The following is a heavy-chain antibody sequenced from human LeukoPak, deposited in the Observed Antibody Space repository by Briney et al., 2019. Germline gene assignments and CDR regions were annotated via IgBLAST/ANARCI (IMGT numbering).Heavy chain of an antibody. CDR3: ARARYAYQLPLGY. CDR2: INHSGST. Sequence: SETLSLTCAVYGGSFSGYYWSWIRQPPGKGLEWIGEINHSGSTNYNPSLKSRVTISVDTSKNQFSLKLSSVTAADTAVYYCARARYAYQLPLGYWSQGTLVTVSS. J-gene: IGHJ4*02. V-gene: IGHV4-34*01. D-gene: IGHD2-2*01. CDR1: GGSFSGYY.